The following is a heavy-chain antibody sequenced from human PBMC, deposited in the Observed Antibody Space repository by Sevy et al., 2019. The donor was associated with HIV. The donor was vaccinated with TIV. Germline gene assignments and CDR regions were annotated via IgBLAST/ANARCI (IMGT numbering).Heavy chain of an antibody. CDR2: ISSSSSYI. V-gene: IGHV3-21*01. Sequence: GGSLRLSCAASGFTFSSYSMNWVRQAPGKGLEWVSSISSSSSYIYYADSVKGRFTISRDNAKNSLYLQMNSLRAEDTAVYYCARAGTWADYGDYVSDYRGQGTLVTVSS. CDR3: ARAGTWADYGDYVSDY. D-gene: IGHD4-17*01. CDR1: GFTFSSYS. J-gene: IGHJ4*02.